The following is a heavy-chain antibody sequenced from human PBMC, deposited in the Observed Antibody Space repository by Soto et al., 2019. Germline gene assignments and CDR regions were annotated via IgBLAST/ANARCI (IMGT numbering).Heavy chain of an antibody. CDR3: ASLMSSGYYYGMDV. D-gene: IGHD3-10*01. Sequence: QVQLVQSGAAVKKPGSSVKVSCKASGGTFSSYTISWVRQAPGQGLEWKGRIIPILGIANYAQKFQGRVTITADKSTSTAYMELSSLRSEDTAVYYCASLMSSGYYYGMDVWGQGTTVTVSS. CDR1: GGTFSSYT. V-gene: IGHV1-69*02. J-gene: IGHJ6*02. CDR2: IIPILGIA.